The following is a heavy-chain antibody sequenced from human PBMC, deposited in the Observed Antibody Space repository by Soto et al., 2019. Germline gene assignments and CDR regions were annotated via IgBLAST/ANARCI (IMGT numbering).Heavy chain of an antibody. CDR1: GFTFSSYG. Sequence: GGSLRLSCAASGFTFSSYGMHWVRQAPGKGLEWVAVIWYDGSNKYYADSVKGRFTISRDNSKNTLYLQMNSLRAEDTAVYYCARVRGSSSWYGGYYFDYWGQGTLVTVSS. V-gene: IGHV3-33*01. CDR2: IWYDGSNK. CDR3: ARVRGSSSWYGGYYFDY. D-gene: IGHD6-13*01. J-gene: IGHJ4*02.